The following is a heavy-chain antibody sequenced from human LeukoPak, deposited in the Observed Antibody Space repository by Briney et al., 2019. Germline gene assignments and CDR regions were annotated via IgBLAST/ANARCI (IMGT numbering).Heavy chain of an antibody. J-gene: IGHJ3*02. CDR3: VRGQDMDGNCHDAFDI. Sequence: PGGSLRLSCAASGFTFDDHGMNWVRQAPGKGLEWVSGINWNGGTTGYGDSVKGRFTISRDNAKNSLYLQMNSLRAEDTAVYYCVRGQDMDGNCHDAFDIWGQGTMVTVSS. CDR1: GFTFDDHG. D-gene: IGHD4-23*01. V-gene: IGHV3-20*04. CDR2: INWNGGTT.